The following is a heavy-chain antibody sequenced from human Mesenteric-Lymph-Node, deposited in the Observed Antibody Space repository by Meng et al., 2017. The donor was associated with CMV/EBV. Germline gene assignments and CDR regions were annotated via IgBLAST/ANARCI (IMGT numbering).Heavy chain of an antibody. CDR3: AKGTYYYGMDV. V-gene: IGHV3-7*01. Sequence: GGSLRLSCAASGFTFSSYAMSWVRQAPGKGLEWVASIKHDGSEKYYVDSVKGRFTVSRDNANNSLYVQMNSLRVDDTAVYYCAKGTYYYGMDVWGQGIRVTVSS. CDR2: IKHDGSEK. J-gene: IGHJ6*02. CDR1: GFTFSSYA.